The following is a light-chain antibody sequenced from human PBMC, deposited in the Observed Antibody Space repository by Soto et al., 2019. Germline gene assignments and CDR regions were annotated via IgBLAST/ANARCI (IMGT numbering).Light chain of an antibody. CDR1: QDISNY. V-gene: IGKV1-17*03. J-gene: IGKJ2*01. CDR3: LQHNSYPHT. CDR2: AAS. Sequence: DIQMTQSPSALSASVGDRVTITCRASQDISNYLAWFQQKPGKVPKLLIYAASSLQSGVPSRFSGSGSGTEFTLTISSLQPEDFATYYCLQHNSYPHTFGQGTKLEIK.